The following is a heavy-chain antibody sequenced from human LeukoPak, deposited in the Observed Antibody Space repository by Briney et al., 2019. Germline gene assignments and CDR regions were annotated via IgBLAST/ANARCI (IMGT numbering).Heavy chain of an antibody. Sequence: PGGSLRLSCAASGFIFRSYWMSWVRQVPGKGLEWVANIQPDGTGYYYVDSVKGRFTISRDNSKNSLSLQMNSLRAEDTAVYYRGRFHYDSSGHLVPFDYWGQGTQVTVSS. J-gene: IGHJ4*02. D-gene: IGHD3-22*01. V-gene: IGHV3-7*01. CDR1: GFIFRSYW. CDR2: IQPDGTGY. CDR3: GRFHYDSSGHLVPFDY.